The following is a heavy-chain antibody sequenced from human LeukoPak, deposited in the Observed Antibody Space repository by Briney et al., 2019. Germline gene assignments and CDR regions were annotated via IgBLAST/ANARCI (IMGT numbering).Heavy chain of an antibody. J-gene: IGHJ4*02. V-gene: IGHV1-8*01. CDR1: GYTFTNYD. CDR2: MNPNSGNT. D-gene: IGHD3-22*01. CDR3: ARGVRSDY. Sequence: ASVKVSCATSGYTFTNYDINWVRQATGQGLEWMGWMNPNSGNTRCAQKFQGRVTMTSSTSISTAYMELSSLRSEDTAVYYCARGVRSDYWGQGTLVTVSS.